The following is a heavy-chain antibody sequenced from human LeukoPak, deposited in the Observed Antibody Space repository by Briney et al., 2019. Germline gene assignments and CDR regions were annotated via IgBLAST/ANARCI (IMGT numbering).Heavy chain of an antibody. J-gene: IGHJ4*02. D-gene: IGHD6-19*01. V-gene: IGHV3-21*01. CDR1: GFTFSSYS. Sequence: PGGSLRLSCAASGFTFSSYSMNWVRQAPGKGLEWVSSISSSSSYIYYADSVKGRFTISRDNAKNSLHLHMNSLRAEDTAVYYCARDVSNEAGQFDYWGQGTLVTVSS. CDR3: ARDVSNEAGQFDY. CDR2: ISSSSSYI.